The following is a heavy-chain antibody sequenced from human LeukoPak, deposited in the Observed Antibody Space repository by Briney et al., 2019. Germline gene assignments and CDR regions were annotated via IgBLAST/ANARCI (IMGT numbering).Heavy chain of an antibody. CDR1: GGSISPYY. D-gene: IGHD2-15*01. CDR3: ARDGFTPRTAGAFDI. CDR2: IYYSGST. Sequence: SETLSLTCTVSGGSISPYYWSWIRQPPGKGLEWIGYIYYSGSTNYNPSLKSRVTISVDTSKNQFSLKLSSVTAADTAVYYCARDGFTPRTAGAFDIWGQGTMVTVSS. V-gene: IGHV4-59*01. J-gene: IGHJ3*02.